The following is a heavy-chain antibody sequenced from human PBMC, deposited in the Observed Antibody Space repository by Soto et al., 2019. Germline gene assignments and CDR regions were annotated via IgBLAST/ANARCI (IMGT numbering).Heavy chain of an antibody. D-gene: IGHD3-16*02. CDR2: IYPGDSDT. CDR3: ARLIPNDYIWGSYRGPIDY. J-gene: IGHJ4*02. Sequence: GESLKISCKGSGYSFTSYWIGWVRQMPGKGLEWMGIIYPGDSDTRYSPSFQGQVTISADKSISTAYLQWSSLKASDTAMYYCARLIPNDYIWGSYRGPIDYWGQGTLVTVSS. V-gene: IGHV5-51*01. CDR1: GYSFTSYW.